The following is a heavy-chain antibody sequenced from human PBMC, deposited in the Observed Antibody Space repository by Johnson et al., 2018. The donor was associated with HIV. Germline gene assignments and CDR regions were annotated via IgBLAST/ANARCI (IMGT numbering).Heavy chain of an antibody. Sequence: QVQLVESGGGVVQPGRSLRLSCAASAFAFSSYVMHWVRQAPGKGLEWVAVISYDGSNKYYADSVKGRFTISRDNSKNTLYLQMDGLRPEDTAVYYCARGLAAFFAFDIWGQGTLVTVSS. CDR2: ISYDGSNK. CDR3: ARGLAAFFAFDI. CDR1: AFAFSSYV. J-gene: IGHJ3*02. D-gene: IGHD3-3*01. V-gene: IGHV3-30*04.